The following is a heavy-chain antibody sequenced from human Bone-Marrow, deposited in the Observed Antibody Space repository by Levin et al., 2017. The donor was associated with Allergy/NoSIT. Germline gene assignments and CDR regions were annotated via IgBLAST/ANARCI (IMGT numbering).Heavy chain of an antibody. V-gene: IGHV3-33*01. CDR2: IWYDGSNK. CDR1: GFTFSSYG. Sequence: GGSLRLSCAASGFTFSSYGMHWVRQAPGKGLEWVAVIWYDGSNKYYADSVKGRFTISRDNSKNTLYLQMNSLRAEDTAVYYCARGDCDSTICNANYYYVYMDVWGKGTTVTVSS. D-gene: IGHD2-2*01. J-gene: IGHJ6*03. CDR3: ARGDCDSTICNANYYYVYMDV.